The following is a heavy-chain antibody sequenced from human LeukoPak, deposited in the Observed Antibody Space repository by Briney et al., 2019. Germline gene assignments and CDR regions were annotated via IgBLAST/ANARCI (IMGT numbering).Heavy chain of an antibody. D-gene: IGHD3-3*01. V-gene: IGHV1-2*02. Sequence: ASVRVSCRASGYTFTGSYIHWVRQAPGQGLEWIGWINPNSGGTNYAQKFQDRVTMARDTSISTSYMELSGQKYGDTAVYYCASRAIREIIPYFDYWGQGALVTVSS. CDR1: GYTFTGSY. CDR3: ASRAIREIIPYFDY. J-gene: IGHJ4*02. CDR2: INPNSGGT.